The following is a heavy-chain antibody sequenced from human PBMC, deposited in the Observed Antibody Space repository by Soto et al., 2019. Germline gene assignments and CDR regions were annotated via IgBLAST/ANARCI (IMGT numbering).Heavy chain of an antibody. V-gene: IGHV4-34*01. CDR3: ARVARMSSVGSWSPEL. CDR2: INYSGST. Sequence: QVQLQQWGAGLLKPSETLSLTCGVYGGSFSDYWWSWIRQPPGRGLEWIGEINYSGSTHYNPSLKSRVTTSVDTSKKQVSLKVTSVTAADTAVYFCARVARMSSVGSWSPELWGRGTLVTVSS. CDR1: GGSFSDYW. J-gene: IGHJ2*01. D-gene: IGHD6-13*01.